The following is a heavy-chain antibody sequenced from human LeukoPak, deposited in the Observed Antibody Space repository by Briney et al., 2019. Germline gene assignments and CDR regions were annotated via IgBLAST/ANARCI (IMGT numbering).Heavy chain of an antibody. CDR1: GFTFSSYW. D-gene: IGHD3-22*01. CDR3: ARDSFYYDSSGLFDY. V-gene: IGHV3-7*01. CDR2: INQYEREI. Sequence: GGSLRLFCAASGFTFSSYWMSWIRQAPGKGLEWVANINQYEREIYYADSVKGRFTISRDNAENSLFLQLHSLRAEDTAVYYCARDSFYYDSSGLFDYWGQGTLVSVSS. J-gene: IGHJ4*02.